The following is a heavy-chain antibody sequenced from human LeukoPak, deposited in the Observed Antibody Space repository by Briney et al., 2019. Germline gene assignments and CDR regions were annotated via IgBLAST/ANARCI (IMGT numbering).Heavy chain of an antibody. CDR1: GFTFSTYW. J-gene: IGHJ4*02. CDR3: ARGGAARPDF. D-gene: IGHD6-6*01. V-gene: IGHV3-7*01. CDR2: IKAGGGEK. Sequence: GGPLTLSCAASGFTFSTYWMNWFRQPPGKGLEWVAKIKAGGGEKDHVASVKGRFPISRDNAKNSLYLQMNSLRVEDTAVYYCARGGAARPDFWGQGTLVTVSS.